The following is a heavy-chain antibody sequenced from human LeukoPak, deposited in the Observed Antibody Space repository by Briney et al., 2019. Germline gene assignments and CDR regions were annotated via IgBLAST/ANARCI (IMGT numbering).Heavy chain of an antibody. D-gene: IGHD3-22*01. V-gene: IGHV3-11*01. Sequence: GGSLRFSCAASGFTFSDYYMSWIRQAPGKGLEWVSYISSSGSTIYYADSVKGRFTISRDNSKNTLYLQMNSLRAEDTAVYYCAKPQDYYDSMVDAFDIWGQGTMVTVSS. CDR1: GFTFSDYY. CDR3: AKPQDYYDSMVDAFDI. CDR2: ISSSGSTI. J-gene: IGHJ3*02.